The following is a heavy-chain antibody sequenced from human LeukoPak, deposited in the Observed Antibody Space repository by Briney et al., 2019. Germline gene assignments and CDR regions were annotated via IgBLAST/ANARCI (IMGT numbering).Heavy chain of an antibody. CDR1: GFTVSSNY. CDR2: IFGSSTT. V-gene: IGHV3-53*01. J-gene: IGHJ4*02. D-gene: IGHD5-18*01. Sequence: SRGSLRLSCAASGFTVSSNYMSWVRQAPGKGLEWVSVIFGSSTTYYADSVKGRFTISRDNSKNTLYLQMNSLRAEDTAVYYCARDAQSVDTATLGGCWGQGTLVTVSS. CDR3: ARDAQSVDTATLGGC.